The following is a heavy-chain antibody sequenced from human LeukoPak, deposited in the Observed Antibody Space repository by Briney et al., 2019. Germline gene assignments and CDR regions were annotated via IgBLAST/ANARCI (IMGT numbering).Heavy chain of an antibody. Sequence: SVKVSCKASGGTFISYAISWVRQAPGQGLEWMGGIIPIFGTANYAQEFQGRVTITADESTSTAYMELSSLRSEDTAVYYCAREGIAARPTTNYYYYGMDVWGQGTTVTVSS. V-gene: IGHV1-69*13. D-gene: IGHD6-6*01. CDR1: GGTFISYA. CDR3: AREGIAARPTTNYYYYGMDV. J-gene: IGHJ6*02. CDR2: IIPIFGTA.